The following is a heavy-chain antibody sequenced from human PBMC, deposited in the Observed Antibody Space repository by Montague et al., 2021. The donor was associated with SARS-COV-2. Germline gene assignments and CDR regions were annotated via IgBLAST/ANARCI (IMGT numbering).Heavy chain of an antibody. J-gene: IGHJ4*02. CDR3: ARGVVAAPPMVDY. V-gene: IGHV4-4*07. CDR2: IYASGGT. Sequence: SETLSLTCSVSGEPISGFFWNWIRQHAGKGLEWIGRIYASGGTDYNPSLESRVTMSVDTSKNQFSLKVNSVTAADTAMYYCARGVVAAPPMVDYWGRGTLVTVSS. CDR1: GEPISGFF. D-gene: IGHD2-15*01.